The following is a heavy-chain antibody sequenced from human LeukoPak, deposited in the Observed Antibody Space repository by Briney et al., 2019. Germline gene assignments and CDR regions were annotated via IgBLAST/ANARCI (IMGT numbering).Heavy chain of an antibody. CDR2: INPNSGGT. V-gene: IGHV1-2*06. CDR1: GYTFTGYY. Sequence: ASVKVSCKASGYTFTGYYMHWVRQAPGQGLEWMGRINPNSGGTNYAQKFQGRVTMTRDTSISTAYMELSRLRSDDTAVYYSARALVGYCTNGVCRDYWGQGTLVTVSS. CDR3: ARALVGYCTNGVCRDY. J-gene: IGHJ4*02. D-gene: IGHD2-8*01.